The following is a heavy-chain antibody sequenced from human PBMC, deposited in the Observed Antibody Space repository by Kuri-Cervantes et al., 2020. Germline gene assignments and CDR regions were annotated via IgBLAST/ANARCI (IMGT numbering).Heavy chain of an antibody. D-gene: IGHD5-18*01. J-gene: IGHJ6*03. CDR3: ARDYVDKSMVTLHYYYIDV. CDR2: INHSGST. Sequence: SETLSLTCAVYGGSFSGYYWSWIRQPPGKGLEWIGEINHSGSTNYNPSLKSRVTISADTSKNQFSLKLSSVTAADTAVYYCARDYVDKSMVTLHYYYIDVWGKGTTVTVSS. V-gene: IGHV4-34*01. CDR1: GGSFSGYY.